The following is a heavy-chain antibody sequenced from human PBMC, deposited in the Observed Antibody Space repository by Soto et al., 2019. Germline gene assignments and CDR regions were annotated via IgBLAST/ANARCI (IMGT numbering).Heavy chain of an antibody. D-gene: IGHD3-3*01. J-gene: IGHJ3*02. CDR1: GFTFSSYA. Sequence: GGSLRLSCAASGFTFSSYAMHWVRQAPGKGLEWVAVISYDGSNKYYADSVKGRFTISRDNSKNTLYLQMNSLRAEDTAVYYCARGVGRITIFGVARVDAFDIWGQGTMVTVSS. CDR3: ARGVGRITIFGVARVDAFDI. V-gene: IGHV3-30-3*01. CDR2: ISYDGSNK.